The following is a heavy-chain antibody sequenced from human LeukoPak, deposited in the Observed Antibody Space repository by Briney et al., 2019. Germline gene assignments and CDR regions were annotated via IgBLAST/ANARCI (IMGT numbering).Heavy chain of an antibody. J-gene: IGHJ4*02. CDR2: INDSEST. D-gene: IGHD2-15*01. V-gene: IGHV4-34*01. CDR3: AREDCTSGSCTNFDY. Sequence: SETLSLTCAVYGGSFSGYYWSWIRQTPGKGLEWIGEINDSESTNYNPSLKSRATMSVDTSKSQFSLKLSSVTAADTALYYCAREDCTSGSCTNFDYWGQGTLVTVS. CDR1: GGSFSGYY.